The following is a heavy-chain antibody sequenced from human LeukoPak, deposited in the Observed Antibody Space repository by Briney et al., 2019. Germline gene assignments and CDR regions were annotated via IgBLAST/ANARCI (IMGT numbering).Heavy chain of an antibody. D-gene: IGHD2-2*01. CDR1: GGSISSSSYY. J-gene: IGHJ6*02. Sequence: PSETLSLTCTDSGGSISSSSYYWGWIRQPPGKGLEWIGSIYYSGSTYYNPSLKSRVTISVDTSKNQFSLKLSSVTAADTAVYYCARTYCSSTSCYRHYYYYYGMDVWGQGTTVTVSS. CDR2: IYYSGST. V-gene: IGHV4-39*01. CDR3: ARTYCSSTSCYRHYYYYYGMDV.